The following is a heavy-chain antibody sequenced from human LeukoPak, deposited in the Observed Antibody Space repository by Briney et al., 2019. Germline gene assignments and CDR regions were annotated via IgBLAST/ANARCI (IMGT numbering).Heavy chain of an antibody. V-gene: IGHV4-34*01. CDR1: GGSFSGYY. Sequence: PSETLSLTCAVYGGSFSGYYWSWIRQPPGKGLEWIGEINHSGSTNYNPSLKSRVTISVDTSKNQFSLKLSSVTAADTAVYYCARGLGSYGSGSYYAPWGQGTLVTVSS. CDR2: INHSGST. D-gene: IGHD3-10*01. CDR3: ARGLGSYGSGSYYAP. J-gene: IGHJ5*02.